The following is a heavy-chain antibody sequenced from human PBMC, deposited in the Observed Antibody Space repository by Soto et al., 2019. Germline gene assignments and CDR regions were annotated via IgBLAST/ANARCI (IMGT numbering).Heavy chain of an antibody. CDR3: ATVWQLRPYYYGMDV. CDR1: GYTLTELS. D-gene: IGHD6-6*01. V-gene: IGHV1-24*01. CDR2: FDPEDGET. J-gene: IGHJ6*02. Sequence: ASVKVSCKVSGYTLTELSMHWVRQAPGKGLEWMGGFDPEDGETIYARKFQGRVTMTEDTSTDTAYMELSSLRSEDTAVYYCATVWQLRPYYYGMDVWGQGTTVTVSS.